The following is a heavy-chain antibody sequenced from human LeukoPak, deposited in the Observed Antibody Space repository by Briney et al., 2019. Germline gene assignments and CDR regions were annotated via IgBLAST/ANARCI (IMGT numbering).Heavy chain of an antibody. CDR3: ARESEAYYFDY. CDR1: GGTFNSYT. CDR2: IIPVLGIA. V-gene: IGHV1-69*04. Sequence: SVKVSCTASGGTFNSYTISWVRQAPGQGLEWMGRIIPVLGIANYAQRFQGRVTITADKSTNTAYMELSSLRSEDTAVYYCARESEAYYFDYWGQGTLVTVSP. D-gene: IGHD3-16*01. J-gene: IGHJ4*02.